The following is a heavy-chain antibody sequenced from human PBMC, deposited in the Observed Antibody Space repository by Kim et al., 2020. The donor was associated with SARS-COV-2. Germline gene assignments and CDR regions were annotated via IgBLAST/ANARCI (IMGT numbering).Heavy chain of an antibody. CDR1: GLSFDDYA. D-gene: IGHD3-10*01. Sequence: GGSLRLSCAASGLSFDDYAMNWVRQAPGKGLEWVAVISYDGRNKEYADSVKGRFSISRDNSESTLSLQMNSLRVEDTAVYYCARGNYYESVSLSDYYNGMDVWGQGTTVTVSS. V-gene: IGHV3-30-3*01. CDR3: ARGNYYESVSLSDYYNGMDV. J-gene: IGHJ6*02. CDR2: ISYDGRNK.